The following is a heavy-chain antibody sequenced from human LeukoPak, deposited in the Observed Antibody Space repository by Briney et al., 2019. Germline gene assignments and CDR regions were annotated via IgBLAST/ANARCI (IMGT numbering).Heavy chain of an antibody. CDR1: GDSISSATFY. Sequence: PSETLSLTCSVSGDSISSATFYWNWIRQPAGKELEWLGRFSASGSTNYNPSLKNRATISVDTSKNHFSLNLTSVTAADTAVYYCARGSMALSGGIFDSWGQGALVTVSS. D-gene: IGHD3-16*01. V-gene: IGHV4-61*02. J-gene: IGHJ4*02. CDR3: ARGSMALSGGIFDS. CDR2: FSASGST.